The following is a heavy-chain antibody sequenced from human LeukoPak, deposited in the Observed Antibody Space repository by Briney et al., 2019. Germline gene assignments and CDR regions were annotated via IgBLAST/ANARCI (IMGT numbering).Heavy chain of an antibody. D-gene: IGHD3-3*01. CDR2: INSDGSST. Sequence: GGSLRLSCAASGFTFSIYWMHCVRQAPGKGLVWVSRINSDGSSTKYADSVKGRFTISRDNAKNTLYVQMNNLRAEDTAVYYCARVDPKAPGDFSWGRGTLVTVSS. CDR1: GFTFSIYW. CDR3: ARVDPKAPGDFS. J-gene: IGHJ4*02. V-gene: IGHV3-74*03.